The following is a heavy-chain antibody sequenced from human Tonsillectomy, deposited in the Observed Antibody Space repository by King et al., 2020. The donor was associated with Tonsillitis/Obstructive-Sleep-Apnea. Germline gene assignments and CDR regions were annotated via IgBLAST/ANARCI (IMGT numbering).Heavy chain of an antibody. Sequence: HLQPFCSFLFNPSETLSLTFSFYCLSLISYYWPWILQPPEKGLEWIVEINHSGSANYSPSLKSRVTLSIDMAKNQFSLRLSSVTAADTAVYYCARGYGTATTFYFYYWGQGTLLTVSS. CDR1: CLSLISYY. J-gene: IGHJ4*02. CDR2: INHSGSA. V-gene: IGHV4-34*01. CDR3: ARGYGTATTFYFYY. D-gene: IGHD1-1*01.